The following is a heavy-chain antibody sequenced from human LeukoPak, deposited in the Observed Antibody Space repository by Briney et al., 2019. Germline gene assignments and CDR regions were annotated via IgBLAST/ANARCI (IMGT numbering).Heavy chain of an antibody. Sequence: SETLSLTCAVYGGSFSGYYWSWIRQPPGKGLEWIGEINHSGSTNYNPSLKRRVTISVDTSKNQFSLKLSSVTAADTAVYYCARDLPPGGFDPWGQGTLVTVSS. CDR2: INHSGST. D-gene: IGHD4-17*01. CDR1: GGSFSGYY. V-gene: IGHV4-34*01. J-gene: IGHJ5*02. CDR3: ARDLPPGGFDP.